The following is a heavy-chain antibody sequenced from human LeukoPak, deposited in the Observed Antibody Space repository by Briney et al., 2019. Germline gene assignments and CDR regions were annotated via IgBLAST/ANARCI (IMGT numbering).Heavy chain of an antibody. CDR3: ARYDYYGSGSYSFDP. CDR2: VIPIFGTA. Sequence: SVKVFCKASGGTFSSYAISWVRQAPGQGLEWMGGVIPIFGTANYAQKFQGRVTITADESTSTAYMELSSLRSEDTAVYYCARYDYYGSGSYSFDPWGQGTLVTVSS. CDR1: GGTFSSYA. D-gene: IGHD3-10*01. V-gene: IGHV1-69*01. J-gene: IGHJ5*02.